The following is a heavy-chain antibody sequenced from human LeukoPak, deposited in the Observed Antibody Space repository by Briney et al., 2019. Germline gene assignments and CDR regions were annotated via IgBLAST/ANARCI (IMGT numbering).Heavy chain of an antibody. J-gene: IGHJ4*02. Sequence: GGGPRVSCASPGDSSTDDKMSTGCEALGERVGRVSHVSSGSSTIYYADSVKGRFTVYRDNGKRSLYLHMNSLRAEDTAVYYCAKDLHPTVVTPALDYWGQGTLVTVSS. CDR2: VSSGSSTI. CDR1: GDSSTDDK. D-gene: IGHD4-23*01. V-gene: IGHV3-11*04. CDR3: AKDLHPTVVTPALDY.